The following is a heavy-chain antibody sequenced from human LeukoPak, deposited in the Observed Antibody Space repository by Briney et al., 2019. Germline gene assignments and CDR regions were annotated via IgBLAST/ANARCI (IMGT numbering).Heavy chain of an antibody. CDR2: IRSVAAGRTT. V-gene: IGHV3-15*01. J-gene: IGHJ4*02. CDR3: VTDTVVPLAQIDH. CDR1: GFTLSYAW. D-gene: IGHD2-15*01. Sequence: PGGSLILTCAASGFTLSYAWMSWVRQAPGRGVEWVGRIRSVAAGRTTECAAPVEGRFTISRDDSKHTLSLQMSTLEIEDTAVYFCVTDTVVPLAQIDHWGQGTLVTVSS.